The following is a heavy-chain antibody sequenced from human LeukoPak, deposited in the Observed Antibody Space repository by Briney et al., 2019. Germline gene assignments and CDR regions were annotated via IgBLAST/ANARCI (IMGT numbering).Heavy chain of an antibody. J-gene: IGHJ4*02. V-gene: IGHV4-39*01. D-gene: IGHD4-17*01. CDR3: ARAYGARPYYYFDY. CDR1: GGSISSSGYY. Sequence: PSETLSLTCSVSGGSISSSGYYWGWIRQPPGKGLEWIGAIYYSGSAYYNPSLKSRVTISVDTSKNQFSLKVTSVTAADTAVYYCARAYGARPYYYFDYWGQGTLVTVSS. CDR2: IYYSGSA.